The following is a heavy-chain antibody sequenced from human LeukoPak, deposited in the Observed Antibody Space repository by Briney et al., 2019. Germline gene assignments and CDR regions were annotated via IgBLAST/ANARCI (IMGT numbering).Heavy chain of an antibody. CDR1: GFTFSSYS. CDR2: ISSSSSYI. J-gene: IGHJ4*02. D-gene: IGHD1-1*01. V-gene: IGHV3-21*01. CDR3: ARDPVREEFDY. Sequence: GGSLRLSCAASGFTFSSYSMNWVRQAPGKGLEWVSSISSSSSYIYYADSVKVRFTISRDNAKNSLYLQMNSLRAEDTAVYYCARDPVREEFDYWGQGTLVTVSS.